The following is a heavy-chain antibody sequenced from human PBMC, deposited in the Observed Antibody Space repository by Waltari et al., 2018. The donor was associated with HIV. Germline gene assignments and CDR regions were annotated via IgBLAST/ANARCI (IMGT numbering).Heavy chain of an antibody. CDR2: IIPIFGTA. Sequence: QVQLVQSGAEVKKPGSSVKVSCKASGGPFSSYPISWVRQAPGQGLEWMGGIIPIFGTANYAQKFQGRVTITADESTSTAYMELSSLRSEDTAVYYCARAGDYYYDSSGYSYAFDIWGQGTMVTVSS. V-gene: IGHV1-69*01. CDR3: ARAGDYYYDSSGYSYAFDI. J-gene: IGHJ3*02. D-gene: IGHD3-22*01. CDR1: GGPFSSYP.